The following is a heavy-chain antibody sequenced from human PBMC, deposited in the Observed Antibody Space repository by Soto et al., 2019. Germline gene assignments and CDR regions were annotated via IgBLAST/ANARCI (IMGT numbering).Heavy chain of an antibody. CDR2: ISGSGGSI. V-gene: IGHV3-23*01. Sequence: EVQLLESGGGLVQPGGSLRLSCAASGFTFSTYAMNWVRQAPGNGLEWVSAISGSGGSIHYADSVKGRFSISKDDSEDTLYLQMNSLKTEDTAMYFCTWHLDIWGQGTSVIVSS. CDR3: TWHLDI. J-gene: IGHJ6*02. CDR1: GFTFSTYA.